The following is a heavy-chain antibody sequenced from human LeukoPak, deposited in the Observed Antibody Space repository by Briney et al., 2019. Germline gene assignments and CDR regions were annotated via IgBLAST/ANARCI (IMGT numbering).Heavy chain of an antibody. CDR3: AREGVAYYDSSGYGYFDY. CDR1: GYTFTSYG. D-gene: IGHD3-22*01. Sequence: AASVKVSCKASGYTFTSYGISWVRQAPGQGLEWMGWISAYNGNTNYAQKLQGRVTMTTDTSTSTAYMELRSLRSDDTAVYYCAREGVAYYDSSGYGYFDYWGQGTLVTVSS. CDR2: ISAYNGNT. V-gene: IGHV1-18*01. J-gene: IGHJ4*02.